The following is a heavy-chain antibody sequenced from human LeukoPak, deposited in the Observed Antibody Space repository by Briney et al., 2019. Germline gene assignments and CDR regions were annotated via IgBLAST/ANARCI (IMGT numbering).Heavy chain of an antibody. D-gene: IGHD1-26*01. V-gene: IGHV1-69*13. CDR3: ARYIVGARDNYMDV. CDR1: GGTFSSYA. Sequence: SVKVSCKASGGTFSSYAISWVRQAPGQGLEWMGGIVPIFGTANYAQKFQGRVTITADESTSTAYMELSSLRSEDTAVYYCARYIVGARDNYMDVWGKGTTVTVSS. J-gene: IGHJ6*03. CDR2: IVPIFGTA.